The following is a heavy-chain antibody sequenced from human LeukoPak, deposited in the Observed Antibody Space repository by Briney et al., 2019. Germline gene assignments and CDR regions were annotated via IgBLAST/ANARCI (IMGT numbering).Heavy chain of an antibody. V-gene: IGHV3-21*06. CDR3: ARDRPTGPSRVFVVE. Sequence: KPGGSLRLPCTASGFTFSNYAMTWVRQAPGKGLEWISSMSSGSRYIYYADSMRGRFTISRDNTKNSLYLVMNNLRAEDTAIYFCARDRPTGPSRVFVVEWGQGTPVTVS. J-gene: IGHJ4*02. CDR2: MSSGSRYI. CDR1: GFTFSNYA. D-gene: IGHD3-3*01.